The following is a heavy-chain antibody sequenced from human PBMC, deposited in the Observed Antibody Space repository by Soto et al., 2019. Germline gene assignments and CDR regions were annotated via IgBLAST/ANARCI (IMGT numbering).Heavy chain of an antibody. D-gene: IGHD5-12*01. Sequence: EVQLVESGGGLVKPGGSLRLSCAASGFTFSNAWMSWVRQAPGKGLEWVGRIKSKTDGGTTDYAAPVKGRFTISRDDSKNALYLQMNSLKTEDTAVYYCTAHSGYESGGYTDWGQGTLVTVSS. CDR3: TAHSGYESGGYTD. J-gene: IGHJ4*02. V-gene: IGHV3-15*01. CDR2: IKSKTDGGTT. CDR1: GFTFSNAW.